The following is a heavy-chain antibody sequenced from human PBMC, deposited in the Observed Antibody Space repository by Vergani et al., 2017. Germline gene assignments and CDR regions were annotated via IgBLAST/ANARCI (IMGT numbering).Heavy chain of an antibody. J-gene: IGHJ4*02. CDR1: GFTFSRHW. Sequence: EVQLVESGGGLVQPGGSLRLSCAASGFTFSRHWMHWVRQAPGKGLVWVSLVNPEGTNTPYADSVKGRITISRDNAKNMMYLQLNSLRDEDTAVYYCARXGRIDTEGTELDYWGQGTLVTVSS. CDR2: VNPEGTNT. CDR3: ARXGRIDTEGTELDY. V-gene: IGHV3-74*01. D-gene: IGHD1-14*01.